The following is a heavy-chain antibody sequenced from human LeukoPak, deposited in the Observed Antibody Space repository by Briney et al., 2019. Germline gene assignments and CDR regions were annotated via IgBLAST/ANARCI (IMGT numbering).Heavy chain of an antibody. CDR2: IKQDGSEK. CDR3: ARVYYSYGVFDY. Sequence: GGSLRLSCAASGFTFSTYSMNWVRQAPGKGLEWVANIKQDGSEKYYVDSVKGRFTISRDNAKNSLYLQMNSLRAEDTAVYYCARVYYSYGVFDYWGQGTLVTVSS. D-gene: IGHD5-18*01. V-gene: IGHV3-7*05. J-gene: IGHJ4*02. CDR1: GFTFSTYS.